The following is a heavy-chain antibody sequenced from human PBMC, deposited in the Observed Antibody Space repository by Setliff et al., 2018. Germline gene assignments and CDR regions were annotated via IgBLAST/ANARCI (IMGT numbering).Heavy chain of an antibody. V-gene: IGHV1-69*13. Sequence: SVKVSCKASGGTFSSYVISWVREAPGQGLEWMGGVIPMFGTNYAQKFQGRVTITADESTSTAYMELSSLGSEDTAVYYCAGGQPLVRKYYYYMDVWGKGTTVTV. CDR3: AGGQPLVRKYYYYMDV. D-gene: IGHD3-10*01. CDR1: GGTFSSYV. CDR2: VIPMFGT. J-gene: IGHJ6*03.